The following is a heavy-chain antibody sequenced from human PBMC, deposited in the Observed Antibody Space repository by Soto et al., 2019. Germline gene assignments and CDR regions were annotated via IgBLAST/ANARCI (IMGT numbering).Heavy chain of an antibody. Sequence: GGSLRLSCAASGFTFSDYYMSWIRQAPGKGLEWLSHISSSGSTIYYADSVKGRFTVSRDNAKNSLKLTSVTAADTAVYYCARDKITGLFDYWGQGTLVTVSS. CDR2: ISSSGSTI. CDR3: ARDKITGLFDY. V-gene: IGHV3-11*04. CDR1: GFTFSDYY. J-gene: IGHJ4*02. D-gene: IGHD2-8*02.